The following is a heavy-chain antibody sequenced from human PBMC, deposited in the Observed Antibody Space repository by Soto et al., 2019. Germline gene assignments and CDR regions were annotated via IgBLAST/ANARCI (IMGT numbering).Heavy chain of an antibody. J-gene: IGHJ3*02. D-gene: IGHD4-17*01. CDR2: IYYSGST. CDR3: AGYTVTKYAFDI. CDR1: GGSISRYY. Sequence: QVQLQESGPGLVKPSETLSLTCTVSGGSISRYYWSWIRQPPGKGLEWIGYIYYSGSTNYNPSLKSRVNISVDTSKNQFSLKLSSVTAADTAVYYCAGYTVTKYAFDIWGHGTMVTVSS. V-gene: IGHV4-59*08.